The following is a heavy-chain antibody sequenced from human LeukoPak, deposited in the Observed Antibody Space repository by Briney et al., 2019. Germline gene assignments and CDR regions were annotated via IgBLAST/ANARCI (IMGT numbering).Heavy chain of an antibody. CDR1: GFTFSSYW. CDR2: IKQDGSEK. Sequence: PGGSLRLSCAASGFTFSSYWMSWVRQAPGKGLEWGANIKQDGSEKYYVDSVKGRFTISRDNAKNSLYLQMNSLRAEDTAVYYCAREYDFWSGLSPPDYWGQGTLVTVSS. D-gene: IGHD3-3*01. J-gene: IGHJ4*02. CDR3: AREYDFWSGLSPPDY. V-gene: IGHV3-7*01.